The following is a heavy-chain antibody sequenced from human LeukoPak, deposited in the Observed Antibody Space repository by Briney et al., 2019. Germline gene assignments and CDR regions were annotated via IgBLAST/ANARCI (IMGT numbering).Heavy chain of an antibody. Sequence: SETLSLTCTVSGGSISSYYWSWIRQPPGKGLEWIGYIYYSGSTNYNPSLKSRVTISVDTSKNQFSLKLSSVTAADTAVYYCARAPIFGVVGSNYFDYWGQGTLVTVSS. D-gene: IGHD3-3*01. V-gene: IGHV4-59*12. J-gene: IGHJ4*02. CDR3: ARAPIFGVVGSNYFDY. CDR2: IYYSGST. CDR1: GGSISSYY.